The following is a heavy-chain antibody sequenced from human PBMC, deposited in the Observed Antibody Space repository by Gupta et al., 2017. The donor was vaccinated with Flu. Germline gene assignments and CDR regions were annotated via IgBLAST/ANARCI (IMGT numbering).Heavy chain of an antibody. Sequence: QVPLVESGGGVVQPGRSLRLSCAAAGFTFSSYGMHWVRQAPGKGLEWVAVIWYDGSNKYYADSVKGRFTISRDNSKNTLYLQMNSLRAEDTAVYYCARDAKYSSSLSSLDYWGQGTLVTVSS. D-gene: IGHD6-6*01. CDR2: IWYDGSNK. CDR1: GFTFSSYG. J-gene: IGHJ4*02. V-gene: IGHV3-33*01. CDR3: ARDAKYSSSLSSLDY.